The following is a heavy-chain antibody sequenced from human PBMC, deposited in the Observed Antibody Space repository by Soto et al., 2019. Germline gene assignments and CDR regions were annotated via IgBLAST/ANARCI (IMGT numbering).Heavy chain of an antibody. Sequence: PGESLKISCKGSGYSFTSYWISWVRQMPGKGLEWMGRIDPSDSYTNYSPSFQGHVTISADKSISTAYLQWSSLKASDTAMYYCARHRPHYDFWSPFDYWGQGTLVTVSS. CDR2: IDPSDSYT. V-gene: IGHV5-10-1*01. D-gene: IGHD3-3*01. J-gene: IGHJ4*02. CDR1: GYSFTSYW. CDR3: ARHRPHYDFWSPFDY.